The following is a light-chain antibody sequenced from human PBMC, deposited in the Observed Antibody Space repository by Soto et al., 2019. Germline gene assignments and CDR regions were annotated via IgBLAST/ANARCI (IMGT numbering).Light chain of an antibody. V-gene: IGKV3-20*01. CDR3: QQYGGSPRT. Sequence: EIVLTQSPGTLSLSPGEGATLSCRASQSVSTNQLAWYQQKPGQAPRLLIYGASSRATGIADRFSGSGSGTDFTLTISSLEPEDFAVYYCQQYGGSPRTFGQGTKVDIK. CDR1: QSVSTNQ. CDR2: GAS. J-gene: IGKJ1*01.